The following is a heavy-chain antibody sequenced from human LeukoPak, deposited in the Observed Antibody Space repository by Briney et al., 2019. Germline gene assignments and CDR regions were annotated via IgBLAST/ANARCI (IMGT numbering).Heavy chain of an antibody. J-gene: IGHJ6*02. CDR2: ITTGDGNT. CDR3: ARDRLGVPAEYYYGMDV. Sequence: GGSLRLSCTASGFTFSSYTMTWVRQAPGKGLKWVSTITTGDGNTYYADSVKGRFTISRDNSKNTLYLQMNSLRAEDTAVYYCARDRLGVPAEYYYGMDVWGQGTTVTVSS. V-gene: IGHV3-23*01. CDR1: GFTFSSYT. D-gene: IGHD2-2*01.